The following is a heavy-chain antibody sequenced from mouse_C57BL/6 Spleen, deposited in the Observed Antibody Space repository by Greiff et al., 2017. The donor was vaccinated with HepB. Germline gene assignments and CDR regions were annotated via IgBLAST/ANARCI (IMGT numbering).Heavy chain of an antibody. V-gene: IGHV1-80*01. Sequence: QVQLQQSGAELVKPGASVKISCKASGYAFSSYWMNWVKQRPGKGLEWIGQIYPGDGDTNYNGKFKGKATLTADKSSSTAYMQLSSLTSEDSAVYYCARPHYYYGSSYNWYFDVWGTGTTVTVSS. D-gene: IGHD1-1*01. CDR2: IYPGDGDT. J-gene: IGHJ1*03. CDR1: GYAFSSYW. CDR3: ARPHYYYGSSYNWYFDV.